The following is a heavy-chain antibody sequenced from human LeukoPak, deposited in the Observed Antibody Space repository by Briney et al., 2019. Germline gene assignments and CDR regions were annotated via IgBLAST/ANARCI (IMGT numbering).Heavy chain of an antibody. CDR2: SSSSSSYK. V-gene: IGHV3-21*04. Sequence: GGSLRLSCAASGFTFSTYSMDWVRQAPGKGLEWVSSSSSSSSYKYYADSVKGRFTISRDNSKNTLYLQMNSLRAEDTAVYYCAKTTMVRGVDVNWFDPWGQGTLVTVSS. J-gene: IGHJ5*02. CDR3: AKTTMVRGVDVNWFDP. D-gene: IGHD3-10*01. CDR1: GFTFSTYS.